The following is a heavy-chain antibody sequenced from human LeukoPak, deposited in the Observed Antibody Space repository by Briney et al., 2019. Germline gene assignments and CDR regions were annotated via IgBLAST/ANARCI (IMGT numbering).Heavy chain of an antibody. CDR1: GFTFSSYD. CDR2: IGTAGDT. J-gene: IGHJ2*01. V-gene: IGHV3-13*01. Sequence: GGSLRLSCAASGFTFSSYDMHWVRQAPGKGLEWVSAIGTAGDTYYPGSVTGRFTISRENAKNSLYLQMNSLRAGDTAVYYCARAPTQGWYFDLWGRGTLVTVSS. CDR3: ARAPTQGWYFDL.